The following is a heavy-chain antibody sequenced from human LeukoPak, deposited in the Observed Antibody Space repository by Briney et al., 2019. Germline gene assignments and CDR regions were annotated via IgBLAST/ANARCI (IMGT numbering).Heavy chain of an antibody. Sequence: GGSLRLSCAASGFTFSSYGMSWVRQAPGKGLEWVSGISGSGSGTYYADSVKGRFTISRDNSKNTLHLQMNSLRAEDTAVYYCAKGDKPVIAMVKFDYWGQGTLVTVSS. J-gene: IGHJ4*02. CDR2: ISGSGSGT. V-gene: IGHV3-23*01. CDR3: AKGDKPVIAMVKFDY. D-gene: IGHD5-18*01. CDR1: GFTFSSYG.